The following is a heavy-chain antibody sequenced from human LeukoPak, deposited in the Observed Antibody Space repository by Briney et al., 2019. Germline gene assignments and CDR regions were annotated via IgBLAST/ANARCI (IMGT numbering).Heavy chain of an antibody. V-gene: IGHV3-9*01. J-gene: IGHJ3*02. CDR1: GFTFDDYA. CDR3: AKDIWLGHYYGSGSYPDAFDI. CDR2: ISWNSGSI. D-gene: IGHD3-10*01. Sequence: PGRFLRLSCAASGFTFDDYAMHWVRQAPGKGLEWVSGISWNSGSIGYADSVKGRFTISRDNAKNSLYLQMNSLRAEDTALYYCAKDIWLGHYYGSGSYPDAFDIWGQGTMVTVSS.